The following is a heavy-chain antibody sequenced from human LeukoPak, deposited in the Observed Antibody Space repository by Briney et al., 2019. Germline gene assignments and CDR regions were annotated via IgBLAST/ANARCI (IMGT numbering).Heavy chain of an antibody. CDR3: ARGKDLWSGYRGLDY. V-gene: IGHV4-4*02. D-gene: IGHD3-3*01. Sequence: SGTLSLTCAVSGDSISSSNWWSWVRQPPGKGLEWIGEIYHSGSTNYNPSLKSRVTISVDKSKNQFSLKLSSVTAADTAVYYCARGKDLWSGYRGLDYWGQGTLVTVSS. CDR1: GDSISSSNW. J-gene: IGHJ4*02. CDR2: IYHSGST.